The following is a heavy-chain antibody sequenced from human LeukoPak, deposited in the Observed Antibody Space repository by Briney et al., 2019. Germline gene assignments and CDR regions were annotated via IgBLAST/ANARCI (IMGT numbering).Heavy chain of an antibody. V-gene: IGHV6-1*01. Sequence: SQTLSLTCAISGDSVSSNSAAWNWIRQSPSRDPEWLGRTYYRSKWYNDYAVSVKSRITINPDTSKNQFSLQLNSVTPEDTAVYYCARTTRNIVVVVADSYYYYYMDVWGKGTTVTVSS. D-gene: IGHD2-15*01. CDR2: TYYRSKWYN. CDR1: GDSVSSNSAA. CDR3: ARTTRNIVVVVADSYYYYYMDV. J-gene: IGHJ6*03.